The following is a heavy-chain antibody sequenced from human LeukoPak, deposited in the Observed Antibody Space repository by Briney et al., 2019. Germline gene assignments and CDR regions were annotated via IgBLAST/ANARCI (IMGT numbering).Heavy chain of an antibody. Sequence: PGGSLRLSRAAPRFTLSSYSMNWVRQAPGKGLEWVSYISSSSSTIYYADSVKGRFTISRDNAKNSLYLQMNSLRAEDTAVYYCARVLNSLAAAGTFDYWGEGTLVSVSS. CDR1: RFTLSSYS. J-gene: IGHJ4*02. CDR3: ARVLNSLAAAGTFDY. CDR2: ISSSSSTI. D-gene: IGHD6-13*01. V-gene: IGHV3-48*01.